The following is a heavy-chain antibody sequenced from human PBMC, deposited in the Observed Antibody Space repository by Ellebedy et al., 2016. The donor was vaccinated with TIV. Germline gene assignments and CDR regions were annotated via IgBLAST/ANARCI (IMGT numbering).Heavy chain of an antibody. CDR1: GFTFRNYA. D-gene: IGHD1-14*01. Sequence: PGGSLRLSCAASGFTFRNYAMSWLRQAPGKGLEWVSGFGVSGDTTYYVDSVKGRFTTSRDNSKNTLYLQMDSLSADDTAIYYCARGRSGTYIHHAFDYWGQGTLVTVSS. J-gene: IGHJ4*02. V-gene: IGHV3-23*01. CDR2: FGVSGDTT. CDR3: ARGRSGTYIHHAFDY.